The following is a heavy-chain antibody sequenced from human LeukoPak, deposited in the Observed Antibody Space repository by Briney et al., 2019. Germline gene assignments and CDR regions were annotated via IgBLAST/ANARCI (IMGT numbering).Heavy chain of an antibody. D-gene: IGHD3-16*01. Sequence: ASLKLSCKASAYTFSSYGIIWVRQAPGQGLEWMGWISAYSGDTNYAQNLQGRVTMTTDTSTTTAYMELRNLRSDDTAVYYCARFVITLGGAFYGLDVWGQGTTVTVSS. CDR2: ISAYSGDT. V-gene: IGHV1-18*01. J-gene: IGHJ6*02. CDR1: AYTFSSYG. CDR3: ARFVITLGGAFYGLDV.